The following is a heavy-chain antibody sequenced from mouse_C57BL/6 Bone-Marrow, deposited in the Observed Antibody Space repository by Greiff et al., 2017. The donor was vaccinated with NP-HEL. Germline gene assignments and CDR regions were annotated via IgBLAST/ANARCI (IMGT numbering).Heavy chain of an antibody. CDR2: IWSGGST. V-gene: IGHV2-5*01. Sequence: VKLVESGPGLVQPSQSLSITCTVSGFSLTSYGVHWVRQSPGQGLEWLGVIWSGGSTDYNAAFMSRLSITKDNSKSQVFFKMNSLQADDTAIYYCASHYGSSPYWGQGTRVTVSA. CDR1: GFSLTSYG. CDR3: ASHYGSSPY. J-gene: IGHJ3*01. D-gene: IGHD1-1*01.